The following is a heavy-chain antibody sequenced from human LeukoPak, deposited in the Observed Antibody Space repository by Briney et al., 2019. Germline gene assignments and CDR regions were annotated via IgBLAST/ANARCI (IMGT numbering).Heavy chain of an antibody. V-gene: IGHV3-23*01. J-gene: IGHJ4*02. CDR1: GFTFSSYG. CDR3: ARDSARRDGYNFDY. D-gene: IGHD5-24*01. CDR2: ISGSGGST. Sequence: GGSLRVSCAASGFTFSSYGMSWVRQAPGKGLEWVSAISGSGGSTYYADSVKGRFTISRDNSKNTLYLQMNSLRAEDTAVYYCARDSARRDGYNFDYWGQGTLVTVSS.